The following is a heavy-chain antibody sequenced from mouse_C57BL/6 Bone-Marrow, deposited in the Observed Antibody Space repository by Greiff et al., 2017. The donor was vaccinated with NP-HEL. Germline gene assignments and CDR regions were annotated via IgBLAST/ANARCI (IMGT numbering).Heavy chain of an antibody. J-gene: IGHJ4*01. D-gene: IGHD2-3*01. CDR2: INPYNGGT. CDR3: ARSRDDGYYFYAMDY. CDR1: GYTFTDYY. Sequence: VQLQQSGPVLVKPGASVKMSCKASGYTFTDYYMNWVKQSHGKSLEWIGVINPYNGGTSYNQKFKGKATLTVDKSSSTAYMELNSLTSEDSAVYYCARSRDDGYYFYAMDYWGQGTSVTVSS. V-gene: IGHV1-19*01.